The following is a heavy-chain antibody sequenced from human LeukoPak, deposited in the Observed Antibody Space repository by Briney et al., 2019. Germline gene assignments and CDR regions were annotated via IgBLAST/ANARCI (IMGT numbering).Heavy chain of an antibody. J-gene: IGHJ4*02. Sequence: SETLSLTCSVSDGSINSYYWNWIRRPPGKGLEWIGYIYYNGNTNYSPSLKSRVTISVDTSKNQFSLKLSSVTAADTALYYCARGYGSGSHYFDYWGQGSLVTVSS. D-gene: IGHD3-10*01. CDR3: ARGYGSGSHYFDY. V-gene: IGHV4-59*01. CDR1: DGSINSYY. CDR2: IYYNGNT.